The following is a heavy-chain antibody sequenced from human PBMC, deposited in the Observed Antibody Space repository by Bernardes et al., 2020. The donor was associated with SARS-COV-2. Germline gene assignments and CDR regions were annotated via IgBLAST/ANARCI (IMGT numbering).Heavy chain of an antibody. D-gene: IGHD4-17*01. Sequence: SETLSLTCTVSGSSLSSGDSYCTLIRQHPGKGLECLGHFFYSGSTYYHPSLKSRVTISIDRSQKQFSLKLSDVTAADTAVYYCARELLTGDWYFDLWGRGTLVTVSS. CDR1: GSSLSSGDSY. CDR2: FFYSGST. CDR3: ARELLTGDWYFDL. V-gene: IGHV4-31*03. J-gene: IGHJ2*01.